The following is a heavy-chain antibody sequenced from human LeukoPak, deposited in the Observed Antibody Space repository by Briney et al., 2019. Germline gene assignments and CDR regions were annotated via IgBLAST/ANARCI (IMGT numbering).Heavy chain of an antibody. D-gene: IGHD3-22*01. V-gene: IGHV3-30*18. CDR1: GFTFGSYG. J-gene: IGHJ4*02. Sequence: GSLRLSRVASGFTFGSYGMHWVRQAPGKGLEWVAFISYDGSKKYYADSLKGRFSISRDNSKSTLDLQMNSLRPEDTALYYCAKLGYDSSGSPRLVDYWGQGTLVTVSS. CDR3: AKLGYDSSGSPRLVDY. CDR2: ISYDGSKK.